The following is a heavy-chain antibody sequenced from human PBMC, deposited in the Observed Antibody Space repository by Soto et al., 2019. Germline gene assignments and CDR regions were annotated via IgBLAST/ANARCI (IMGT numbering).Heavy chain of an antibody. CDR1: GYSFTSYW. CDR2: IYPGDSDT. J-gene: IGHJ6*02. CDR3: ARQGGYCSGGSCYSHHWFYYYGMDV. V-gene: IGHV5-51*01. Sequence: GESLKISCKGSGYSFTSYWIGWVRQMPGKGLEWMGIIYPGDSDTRYSPSLQGQVTISADKSISTAYLQWSSLKASDTAMYYCARQGGYCSGGSCYSHHWFYYYGMDVWGQGTTVTVSS. D-gene: IGHD2-15*01.